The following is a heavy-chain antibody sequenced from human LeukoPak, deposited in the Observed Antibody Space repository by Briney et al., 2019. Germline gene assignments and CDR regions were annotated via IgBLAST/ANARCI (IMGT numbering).Heavy chain of an antibody. V-gene: IGHV3-33*01. CDR2: IWHDGGVE. D-gene: IGHD3-10*01. Sequence: PGRSLRLSCTASGFMFSRLGMQWVRQAPGEGLEWVAMIWHDGGVEEYADSVKGRFTISRDNSQNTLYLQMNSLRAEDTAVYYCARDYYYGSGSYYGGVFDYWGQGTLVTVSS. J-gene: IGHJ4*02. CDR1: GFMFSRLG. CDR3: ARDYYYGSGSYYGGVFDY.